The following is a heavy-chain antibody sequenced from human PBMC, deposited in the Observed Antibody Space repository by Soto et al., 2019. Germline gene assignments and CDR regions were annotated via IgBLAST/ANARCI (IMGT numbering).Heavy chain of an antibody. CDR2: IYNDGTT. D-gene: IGHD3-10*01. V-gene: IGHV3-53*01. CDR3: VRPLPSGRNYGMDV. CDR1: GLSVRNNY. Sequence: EVQLVESGGGLIQPGGSLRLSCTASGLSVRNNYMSWVRQAPGMGLEWVSVIYNDGTTYYADSVKGRFTISRDTSKTTLSLQMDSLRAEDTAVYYCVRPLPSGRNYGMDVWGQGTTVTVSS. J-gene: IGHJ6*01.